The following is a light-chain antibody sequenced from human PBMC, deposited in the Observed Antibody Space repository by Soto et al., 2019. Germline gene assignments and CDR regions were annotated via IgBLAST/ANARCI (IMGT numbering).Light chain of an antibody. CDR2: DAS. CDR3: QQYDNLPLT. CDR1: QSIGDW. J-gene: IGKJ4*01. Sequence: DIQMTQFPSTLSASVGDRVTITCRASQSIGDWLAWYQQKPGKAPKLLIYDASDLETGVPSRFSGSGSGTDFTFTINSLQPEDIATYYCQQYDNLPLTFGGGTKVDIK. V-gene: IGKV1-33*01.